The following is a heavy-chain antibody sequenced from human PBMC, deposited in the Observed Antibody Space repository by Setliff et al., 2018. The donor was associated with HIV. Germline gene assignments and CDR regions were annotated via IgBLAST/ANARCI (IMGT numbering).Heavy chain of an antibody. CDR2: IKQDGSEK. Sequence: PGGSLRLSCTASGFTFSSYWMSWVRQAPGKGLEWVANIKQDGSEKYYVDSVKGRFTISRDNAKNSLYLQMNSLRAEDTAVYYCASHFGYCSSTSCEGYWGQGALVTVSS. J-gene: IGHJ4*02. V-gene: IGHV3-7*05. CDR3: ASHFGYCSSTSCEGY. CDR1: GFTFSSYW. D-gene: IGHD2-2*01.